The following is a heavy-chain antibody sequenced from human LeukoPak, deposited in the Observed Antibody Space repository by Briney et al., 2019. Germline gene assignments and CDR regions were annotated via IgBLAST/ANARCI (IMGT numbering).Heavy chain of an antibody. V-gene: IGHV4-59*01. CDR3: ARKAAAGYFFDY. J-gene: IGHJ4*02. D-gene: IGHD6-13*01. CDR2: IYYSGSP. Sequence: PSETLSLTCSVSGASISSSYWSWIRQPPGKGLEWIGNIYYSGSPNYNPSLKSPVTISVDTSKNQFSLKVSSVTAADTAVYYCARKAAAGYFFDYWGQGTLVTVSS. CDR1: GASISSSY.